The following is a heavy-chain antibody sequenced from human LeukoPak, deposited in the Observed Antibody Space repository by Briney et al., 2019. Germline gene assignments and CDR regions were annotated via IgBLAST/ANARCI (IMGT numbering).Heavy chain of an antibody. D-gene: IGHD2-15*01. CDR2: INAGNDNT. CDR1: GYTFTSYV. Sequence: GASVKVSCKASGYTFTSYVMHWVRQAPGQRLEWMGWINAGNDNTKYSQKFQGRVTITRDTSASTAYMELSSLRSEDTAVYYCARDLGYCTGGTCYPNWFDPWGQETLVTVSS. J-gene: IGHJ5*02. V-gene: IGHV1-3*01. CDR3: ARDLGYCTGGTCYPNWFDP.